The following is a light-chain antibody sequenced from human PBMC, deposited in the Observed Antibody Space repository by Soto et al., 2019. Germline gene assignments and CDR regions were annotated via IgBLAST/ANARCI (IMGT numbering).Light chain of an antibody. Sequence: DIQMTQSPSTLSASVGDRVTITCRASQSISSWLAWYQQKPGKAPKLLIYKASSLESGVPSRFSGSGSGTEFTLTISSLQPEDFATHYCQQYNSYPWTFGQGPKVEIK. CDR1: QSISSW. CDR2: KAS. J-gene: IGKJ1*01. CDR3: QQYNSYPWT. V-gene: IGKV1-5*03.